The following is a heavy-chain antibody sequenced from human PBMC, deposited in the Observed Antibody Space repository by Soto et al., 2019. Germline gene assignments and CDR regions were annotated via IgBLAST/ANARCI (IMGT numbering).Heavy chain of an antibody. CDR1: GGSISSGGYY. CDR3: ARAFYDSSGYHDY. Sequence: QVQLQESGPGLVKPSQTLSLTCTVSGGSISSGGYYWSWIRQHPGKGLEWIGYIYYSGSTYYNPSLKSRVTISVDTSKNQFSLKLRSVTSEDTAVYYCARAFYDSSGYHDYCGQGTLVTVSS. V-gene: IGHV4-31*03. D-gene: IGHD3-22*01. CDR2: IYYSGST. J-gene: IGHJ4*02.